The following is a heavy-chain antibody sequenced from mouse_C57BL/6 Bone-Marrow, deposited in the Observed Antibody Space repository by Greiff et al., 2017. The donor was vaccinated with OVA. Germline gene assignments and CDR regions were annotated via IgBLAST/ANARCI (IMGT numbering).Heavy chain of an antibody. J-gene: IGHJ2*01. CDR3: TRVRGDPYYFDY. Sequence: QVHVKQSGAELVRPGASVTLSCKASGYTFTDYEMHWVKQTPVHGLEWIGAIDPETGGTAYNQKFKGKAILTADKSSSTAYMELRSLTSEDSAVYYCTRVRGDPYYFDYWGQGTTLTVSS. CDR1: GYTFTDYE. D-gene: IGHD3-3*01. CDR2: IDPETGGT. V-gene: IGHV1-15*01.